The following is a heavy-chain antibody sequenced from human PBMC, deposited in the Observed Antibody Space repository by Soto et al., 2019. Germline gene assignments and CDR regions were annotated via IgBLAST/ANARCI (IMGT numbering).Heavy chain of an antibody. J-gene: IGHJ6*02. CDR3: ARYDSSGYYWPYYYYGMDV. D-gene: IGHD3-22*01. CDR2: ISDSSSYI. CDR1: GFTFSTYS. Sequence: GGSLRLSCAASGFTFSTYSMNWVRQAPGKGLEWVSSISDSSSYIYYADSVKGRFTISRDNAKNSLYLQMNSLRAEDTAVYYCARYDSSGYYWPYYYYGMDVWGQGTTVTSP. V-gene: IGHV3-21*01.